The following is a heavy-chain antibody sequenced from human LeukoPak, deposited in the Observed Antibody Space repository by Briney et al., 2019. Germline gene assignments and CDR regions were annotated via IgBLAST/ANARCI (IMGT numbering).Heavy chain of an antibody. Sequence: PGGSLRLSCAASGFTFNSYSMNWVRQAPGKGLEWVSYIGSSSNTIYYADSVKGRFTISRDNAKNSLYLQLNSLRAEDTAVYYCAPGCCTSTSCSHYFEHWGQGTLVTVSS. CDR2: IGSSSNTI. CDR1: GFTFNSYS. V-gene: IGHV3-48*01. CDR3: APGCCTSTSCSHYFEH. J-gene: IGHJ4*02. D-gene: IGHD2-2*01.